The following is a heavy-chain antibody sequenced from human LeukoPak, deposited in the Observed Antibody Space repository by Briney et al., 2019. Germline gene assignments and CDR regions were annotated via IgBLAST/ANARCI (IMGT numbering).Heavy chain of an antibody. D-gene: IGHD2-2*01. CDR1: GGSISSYY. V-gene: IGHV4-59*12. Sequence: SETLSLTCTVSGGSISSYYWSWIRQPPGKGLEWIGYIYHSGSTYYNPSLKSRVTISVDRSKNQFSLKLSSVTAADTAVYYCARIVVVPAAIEGDYWGQGTLVTVSS. CDR3: ARIVVVPAAIEGDY. J-gene: IGHJ4*02. CDR2: IYHSGST.